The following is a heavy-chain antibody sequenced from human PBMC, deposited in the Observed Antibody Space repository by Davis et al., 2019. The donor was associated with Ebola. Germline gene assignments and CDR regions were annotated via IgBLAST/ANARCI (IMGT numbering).Heavy chain of an antibody. Sequence: GESLKISCADSVITFSSYAMTWVRQAPGKGLEWVSAISGSGGTTYYAGSVKGRFTISRDNAKNTLYLQMNDLRAEDTAVYYCARQASFDYWGQGTLVTVSS. J-gene: IGHJ4*02. CDR2: ISGSGGTT. V-gene: IGHV3-23*01. CDR3: ARQASFDY. CDR1: VITFSSYA.